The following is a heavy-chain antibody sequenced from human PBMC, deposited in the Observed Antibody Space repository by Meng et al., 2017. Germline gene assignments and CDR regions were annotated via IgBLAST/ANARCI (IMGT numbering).Heavy chain of an antibody. Sequence: QFTCEGACPTLVIPTKSFTLTCTFSGLSFRLSGVGWGWVRQPPGKALEWLAISYWDDDKRDSPSRKSRLTITKDTSKNQVVLTMTNMDPVDTATYYCALAYDSSGYYVGYYFDYWGQGTLVTVSS. V-gene: IGHV2-5*02. CDR2: SYWDDDK. D-gene: IGHD3-22*01. CDR1: GLSFRLSGVG. CDR3: ALAYDSSGYYVGYYFDY. J-gene: IGHJ4*02.